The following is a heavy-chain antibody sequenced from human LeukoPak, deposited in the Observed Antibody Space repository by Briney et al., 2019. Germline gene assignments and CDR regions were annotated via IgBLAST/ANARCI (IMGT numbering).Heavy chain of an antibody. CDR1: RFTFSSYA. D-gene: IGHD2-2*02. Sequence: GGSLRLSCAAARFTFSSYAMSWVRQAPGKGLEWVSAISGSGGSTYYADSVKGRFTISRDNSKNTLYLQMNSLRAEDTAVYYCAKDEGVPAAIYGYWGQGTLVTVSS. CDR3: AKDEGVPAAIYGY. CDR2: ISGSGGST. J-gene: IGHJ4*02. V-gene: IGHV3-23*01.